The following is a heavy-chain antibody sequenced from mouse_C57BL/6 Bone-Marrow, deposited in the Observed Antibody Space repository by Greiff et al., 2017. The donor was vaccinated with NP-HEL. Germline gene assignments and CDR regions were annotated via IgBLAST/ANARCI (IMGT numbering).Heavy chain of an antibody. CDR2: IYPYNGVS. CDR3: ARGRLGLRLGFAY. CDR1: GYSFTGYY. J-gene: IGHJ3*01. V-gene: IGHV1-31*01. Sequence: EVQGVESGPELVKPGASVKISCKASGYSFTGYYMHWVKQSHGNILDWIGYIYPYNGVSSYNQKFKGKATLTVDKSSSTAYMELRSLTSEDSAVYYCARGRLGLRLGFAYWGQGTLVTVSA. D-gene: IGHD2-4*01.